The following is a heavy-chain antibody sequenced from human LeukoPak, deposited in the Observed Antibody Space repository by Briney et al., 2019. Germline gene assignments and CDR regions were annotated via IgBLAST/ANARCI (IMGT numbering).Heavy chain of an antibody. Sequence: ESLKISCQGLGYRFDNYWVAWVRQRPGKGLEWMGIIYPGDSDTAYSPSFQGQVTISADTSIMTVYLQWTSLKASDTAMYYCARHVSVDPDSPTTTGKRSAGFEVWGQGTMVIVSS. CDR3: ARHVSVDPDSPTTTGKRSAGFEV. J-gene: IGHJ3*01. CDR2: IYPGDSDT. V-gene: IGHV5-51*01. D-gene: IGHD1-1*01. CDR1: GYRFDNYW.